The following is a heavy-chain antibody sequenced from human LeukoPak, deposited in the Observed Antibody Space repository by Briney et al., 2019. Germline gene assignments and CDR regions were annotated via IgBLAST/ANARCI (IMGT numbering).Heavy chain of an antibody. D-gene: IGHD7-27*01. CDR3: ARGDWGPTAFDY. CDR1: GGSISSYY. Sequence: PSETLSLTCTVSGGSISSYYWSWIRQPPGKGLEWIGYIYYSGSTNYNPSLKSRVTISVDTSKNQFSLKLSSVTAADTAVYYCARGDWGPTAFDYWGQGTLVTVSS. CDR2: IYYSGST. V-gene: IGHV4-59*01. J-gene: IGHJ4*02.